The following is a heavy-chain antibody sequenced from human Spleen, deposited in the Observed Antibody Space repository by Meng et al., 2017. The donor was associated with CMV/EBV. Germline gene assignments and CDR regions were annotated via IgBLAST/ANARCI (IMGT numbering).Heavy chain of an antibody. CDR2: IYYSGST. CDR1: GGSVSSGGYY. Sequence: QVQLQDSGPGLVKPSQTLSLTCTVSGGSVSSGGYYWTWIRQHPGKGLEWFGHIYYSGSTFYNPSLKRRVIISIDTSKNQFSLNLRSVTAADTAVYYCAREAGAQGYFDYWGQGTLVTVSS. J-gene: IGHJ4*02. CDR3: AREAGAQGYFDY. V-gene: IGHV4-31*03.